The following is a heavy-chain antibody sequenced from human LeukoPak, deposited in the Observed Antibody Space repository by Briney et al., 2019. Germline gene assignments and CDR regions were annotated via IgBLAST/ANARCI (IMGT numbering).Heavy chain of an antibody. J-gene: IGHJ4*02. CDR1: GGSISSSNW. D-gene: IGHD6-13*01. CDR3: ASVPRGPDIAAAGTPGSYYFDY. V-gene: IGHV4-4*02. CDR2: IYHSGST. Sequence: SGTLSLTCAVSGGSISSSNWRSWVRQPPGKGLEWIGEIYHSGSTNYNPSLESRVTISVDKSRNQFSLKLSSVTAADTAVYYCASVPRGPDIAAAGTPGSYYFDYWGQGTLVTVSS.